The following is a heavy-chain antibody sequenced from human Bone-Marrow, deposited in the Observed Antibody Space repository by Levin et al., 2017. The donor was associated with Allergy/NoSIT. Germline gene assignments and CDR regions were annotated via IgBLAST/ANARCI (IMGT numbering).Heavy chain of an antibody. CDR1: GFTFTKDW. V-gene: IGHV5-51*01. CDR2: IYPGDSDT. D-gene: IGHD3-16*01. Sequence: GESLKISCVGSGFTFTKDWIAWVRQMPGKGLEWMGIIYPGDSDTRYNPSFQGQLIISADKSINAAYLQWSSLKASDTAMYYCAKGKKNCTSTTCYSYNWFDAWGQGTLVTVSS. J-gene: IGHJ5*02. CDR3: AKGKKNCTSTTCYSYNWFDA.